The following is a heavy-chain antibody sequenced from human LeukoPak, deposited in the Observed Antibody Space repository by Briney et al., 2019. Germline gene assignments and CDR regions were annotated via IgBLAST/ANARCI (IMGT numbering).Heavy chain of an antibody. V-gene: IGHV3-66*01. CDR3: ARENTMGRGFPRGFDI. D-gene: IGHD3-10*01. CDR1: GFPVNSNY. Sequence: GGPLRHLCAASGFPVNSNYMIWVRQAPGKGVEGVSIIYSCGSTYHADSVKGRFTISRNNSKQDLYLQMNSLRAEETAVYYCARENTMGRGFPRGFDIWGQGTMVTVSS. CDR2: IYSCGST. J-gene: IGHJ3*02.